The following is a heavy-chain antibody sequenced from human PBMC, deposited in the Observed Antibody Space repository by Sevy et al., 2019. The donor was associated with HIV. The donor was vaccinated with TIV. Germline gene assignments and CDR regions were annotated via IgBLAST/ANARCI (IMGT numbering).Heavy chain of an antibody. J-gene: IGHJ4*02. CDR3: ASRLSYSYGYGSY. D-gene: IGHD5-18*01. CDR1: GFTVSSNY. Sequence: GGYLRLSCAASGFTVSSNYMSWVRQAPGKGLEWVSVIYSGGSTYYADSVKGRFTISRDNSKNTLYLQMNSLRAEDTAVYYCASRLSYSYGYGSYWGQGTLVTVSS. V-gene: IGHV3-53*01. CDR2: IYSGGST.